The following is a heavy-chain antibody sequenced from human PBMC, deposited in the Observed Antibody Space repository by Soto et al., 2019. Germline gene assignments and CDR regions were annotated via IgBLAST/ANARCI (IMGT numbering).Heavy chain of an antibody. J-gene: IGHJ4*02. Sequence: QVQLQESGPGLVKPSETLSLTCTVSGGSISSYYWSWIRQPPGKGLEWIGYIYYSGSTNYNPSLKSRVTISVDTSKNQFSLKLNYMTAADTPMSEPARHPSGSGSTYFHYWGQGTLVTVSS. CDR1: GGSISSYY. CDR2: IYYSGST. V-gene: IGHV4-59*08. CDR3: ARHPSGSGSTYFHY. D-gene: IGHD3-10*01.